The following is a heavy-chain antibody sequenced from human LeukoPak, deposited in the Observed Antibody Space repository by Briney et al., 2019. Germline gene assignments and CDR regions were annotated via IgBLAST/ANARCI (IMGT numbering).Heavy chain of an antibody. CDR1: GGSISSSSYY. J-gene: IGHJ4*02. D-gene: IGHD5-18*01. V-gene: IGHV4-39*07. CDR3: ARDGSDTAMDY. Sequence: SETLSLTCTVSGGSISSSSYYWGWIRQPPGKGLEWIGSIYYSGSTYYNPSLKSRVTISVDTSKNQFSLKLSPVTAADTAVYYCARDGSDTAMDYWGQGTLVTVSS. CDR2: IYYSGST.